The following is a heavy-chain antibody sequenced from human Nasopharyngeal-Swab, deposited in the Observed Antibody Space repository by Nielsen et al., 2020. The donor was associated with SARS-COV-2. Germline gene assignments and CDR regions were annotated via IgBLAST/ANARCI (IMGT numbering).Heavy chain of an antibody. D-gene: IGHD1-1*01. CDR2: TNSAASTT. CDR3: ATTRGLGPGGWFES. J-gene: IGHJ5*01. V-gene: IGHV3-74*01. CDR1: PFTFRSYR. Sequence: GESLKIPCAAPPFTFRSYRMHCVRQAPGHGPVCVSPTNSAASTTNYADSVKGRFTISRDNAKNTLYLQMNSLRAEDTAVYYCATTRGLGPGGWFESWGQGTLVTVSS.